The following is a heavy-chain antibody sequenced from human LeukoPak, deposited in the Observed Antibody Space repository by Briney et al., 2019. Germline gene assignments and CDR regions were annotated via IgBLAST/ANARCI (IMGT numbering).Heavy chain of an antibody. Sequence: SSETLSLTCAVSGGSISGGGYSWSWLRQPPGKGLEWIGYIYHSGSTYYNPSLKSRVTISVDRSKNQFSLKLSSVTAADTAVYYCARSSLGYAQGRFDPWGQGTLVTVSS. J-gene: IGHJ5*02. CDR1: GGSISGGGYS. D-gene: IGHD2-2*01. CDR3: ARSSLGYAQGRFDP. V-gene: IGHV4-30-2*01. CDR2: IYHSGST.